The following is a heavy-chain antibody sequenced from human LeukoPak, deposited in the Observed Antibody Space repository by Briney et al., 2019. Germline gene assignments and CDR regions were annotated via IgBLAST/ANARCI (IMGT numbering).Heavy chain of an antibody. J-gene: IGHJ4*02. D-gene: IGHD3-16*01. CDR1: GFTFSSYA. CDR3: ARDKFWGREARLLFDY. Sequence: GGSLRLSCAASGFTFSSYAMSWVRQAPGKGLEWVSAISGSGGSTYYADSVKGRFTISRDNSKNTLYLQMNSLRAEDTAVYYCARDKFWGREARLLFDYWGQGTLVTVSS. V-gene: IGHV3-23*01. CDR2: ISGSGGST.